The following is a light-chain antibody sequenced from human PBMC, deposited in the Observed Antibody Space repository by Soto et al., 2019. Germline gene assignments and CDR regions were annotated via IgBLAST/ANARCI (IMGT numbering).Light chain of an antibody. J-gene: IGKJ5*01. CDR3: QQLNSFPLT. Sequence: DIQMTQSPSSVSASVGDRVTITCRASQGIYSWIAWYQQKPGRAPKLLIYAASSLQSGVPVRFSGSGSGTDFVLSISSLQPEDVANYYCQQLNSFPLTFGQGTRLEI. CDR1: QGIYSW. V-gene: IGKV1-12*01. CDR2: AAS.